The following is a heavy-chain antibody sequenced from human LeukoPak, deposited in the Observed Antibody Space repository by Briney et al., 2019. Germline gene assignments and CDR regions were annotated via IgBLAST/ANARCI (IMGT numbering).Heavy chain of an antibody. CDR2: IYYSGST. CDR3: ARVAPGPRGAFDI. V-gene: IGHV4-59*01. CDR1: GGSISSYY. J-gene: IGHJ3*02. Sequence: PSETLSLTCTVSGGSISSYYWSWIRQPPGKGLEWIGYIYYSGSTNYNPSLKSRVTISVDTSKNQFSLKLSSVTAADTAVYYCARVAPGPRGAFDIWGQGTMVTVSS. D-gene: IGHD6-25*01.